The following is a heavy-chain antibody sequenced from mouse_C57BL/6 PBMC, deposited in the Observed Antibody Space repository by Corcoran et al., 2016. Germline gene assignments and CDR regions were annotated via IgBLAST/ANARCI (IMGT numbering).Heavy chain of an antibody. CDR2: IYTDTGEP. CDR3: VRLY. CDR1: GLTLTEYP. V-gene: IGHV9-1*01. J-gene: IGHJ2*01. Sequence: QIHLVQSGLNLKNPGAPATFPSKPSGLTLTEYPMHWLKKAPGKGSKWMGMIYTDTGEPTYAEEFKGRFAFSLETSASTAYLQINNLKNEDTATYFCVRLYWGQGTTLTVSS.